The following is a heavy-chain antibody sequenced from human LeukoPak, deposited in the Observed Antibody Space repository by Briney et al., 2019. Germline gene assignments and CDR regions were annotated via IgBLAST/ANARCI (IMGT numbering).Heavy chain of an antibody. CDR1: GFTFSSYG. V-gene: IGHV3-23*01. J-gene: IGHJ5*02. CDR2: ISGSGGST. Sequence: GGTLRLSCAASGFTFSSYGMSWVRQAPGKGLEWVSAISGSGGSTYYADSVKGRFTISRDNSKNTLYLQMNSLRAEDTAVYYCAKDIVRFGELFPFDPWGQGTLVTVSS. CDR3: AKDIVRFGELFPFDP. D-gene: IGHD3-10*01.